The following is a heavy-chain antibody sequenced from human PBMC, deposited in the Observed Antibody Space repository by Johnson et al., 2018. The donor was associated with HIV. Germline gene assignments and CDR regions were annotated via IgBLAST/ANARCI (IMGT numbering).Heavy chain of an antibody. J-gene: IGHJ3*02. Sequence: VQLVESGGGLVQPGGSLRLSCAASRFTVSSNYMTWVRQAPGKGLEWVSVIYSGGSTYYADSVKGRFTISRDNSKNTLYVQMNSLRAEDTAVYYCARGIQPDAFDIWGQGTMVTVSS. CDR2: IYSGGST. D-gene: IGHD2-2*01. CDR1: RFTVSSNY. V-gene: IGHV3-66*01. CDR3: ARGIQPDAFDI.